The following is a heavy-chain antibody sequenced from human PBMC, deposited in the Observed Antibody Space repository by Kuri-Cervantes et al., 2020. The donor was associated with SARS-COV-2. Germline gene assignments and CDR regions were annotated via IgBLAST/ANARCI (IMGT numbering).Heavy chain of an antibody. Sequence: ASVKVSCKASGYSFNTYGITWVRQAPGQGLEWMGWISAYNGNSNYAEKFRGRVVMTTDTNTNTGYMELLSLRSDDTAVYFCARGGSYPTLDYWGQGTLVTVSS. CDR2: ISAYNGNS. CDR3: ARGGSYPTLDY. V-gene: IGHV1-18*04. J-gene: IGHJ4*02. CDR1: GYSFNTYG. D-gene: IGHD1-26*01.